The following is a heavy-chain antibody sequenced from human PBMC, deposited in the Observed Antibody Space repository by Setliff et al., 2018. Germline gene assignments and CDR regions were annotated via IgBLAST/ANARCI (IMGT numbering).Heavy chain of an antibody. V-gene: IGHV1-18*01. CDR2: IKSYNGDT. J-gene: IGHJ4*02. CDR1: GYTFTNYG. D-gene: IGHD3-22*01. Sequence: ASVKVSCKASGYTFTNYGISWVRQAPGQGLEWMGYIKSYNGDTYFARNLQGRLSMTTDASSSTAYMELRNLRSDDTAVYYCARDADNYDTSENPIFDYWGQGTLVTVSS. CDR3: ARDADNYDTSENPIFDY.